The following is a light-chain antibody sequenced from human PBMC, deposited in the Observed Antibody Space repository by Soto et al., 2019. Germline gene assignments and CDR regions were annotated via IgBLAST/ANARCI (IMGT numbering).Light chain of an antibody. CDR2: DAS. V-gene: IGKV3-11*01. Sequence: EIVLTQSPDTLSFSPGERATLSCRASQSVSSYLAWYQQKPGQAPRLLIYDASNRATGIPARFSGSGSGTDFTLTISSLEPEDFAVYYCQQRSNWPPITFGQGTRLEIK. J-gene: IGKJ5*01. CDR3: QQRSNWPPIT. CDR1: QSVSSY.